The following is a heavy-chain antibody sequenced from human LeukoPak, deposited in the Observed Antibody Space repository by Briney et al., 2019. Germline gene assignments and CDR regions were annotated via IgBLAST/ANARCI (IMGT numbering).Heavy chain of an antibody. J-gene: IGHJ4*02. CDR3: AKRGVVIRVILVGFHKEAYYFDS. CDR2: IRGSGGST. Sequence: GGSLRLSCAVSGITLSNYGMSWVRQAPGKGLEWVAGIRGSGGSTNYADSVKGRFTISRDNSKNTLYLHMSSLGAEDTAVYFCAKRGVVIRVILVGFHKEAYYFDSWGQGALVTVSS. D-gene: IGHD3-22*01. V-gene: IGHV3-23*01. CDR1: GITLSNYG.